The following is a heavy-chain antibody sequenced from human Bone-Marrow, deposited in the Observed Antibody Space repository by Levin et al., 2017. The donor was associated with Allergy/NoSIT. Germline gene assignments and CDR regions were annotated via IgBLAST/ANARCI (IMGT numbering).Heavy chain of an antibody. J-gene: IGHJ6*02. D-gene: IGHD1-26*01. CDR3: ARDRVIVGTTNYFYGMDV. CDR2: IYYIGST. V-gene: IGHV4-59*01. Sequence: TSETLSLTCTVSGGSISSYYWSWIRQPPGKGLEWIGYIYYIGSTNYNPSLKSRVTISVDTSKNQFSLRLSSVTAADTAVYYCARDRVIVGTTNYFYGMDVWGQGTTVTVSS. CDR1: GGSISSYY.